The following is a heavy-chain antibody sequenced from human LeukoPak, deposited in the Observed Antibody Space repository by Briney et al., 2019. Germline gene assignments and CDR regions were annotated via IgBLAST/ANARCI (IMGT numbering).Heavy chain of an antibody. CDR2: IYPGDSDT. CDR1: GYSFSTYW. V-gene: IGHV5-51*01. Sequence: GEPLKISCKGSGYSFSTYWIAWVRQMPGKGLEWMGVIYPGDSDTRYSPSFQGQVTISADKSFSTAYLQWSSLKASDTAMYYCARLETVGATRAALDYWGQGALVTVSS. CDR3: ARLETVGATRAALDY. J-gene: IGHJ4*02. D-gene: IGHD1-26*01.